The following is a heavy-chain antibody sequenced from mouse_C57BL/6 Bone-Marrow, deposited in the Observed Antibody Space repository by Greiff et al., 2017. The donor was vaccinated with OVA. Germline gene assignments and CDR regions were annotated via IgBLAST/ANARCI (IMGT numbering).Heavy chain of an antibody. CDR1: GYTFTSYW. Sequence: VQLQQSGTVLARPGASVKMSCKTSGYTFTSYWMHWVKQRPGQGLEWIGAIYPGNSDTSYNQKFKGKAKLTAVTSASTAYMELSSLTNEDSAVYYCTRSPDGSSRDYFDYWGQGTTITVSS. D-gene: IGHD1-1*01. V-gene: IGHV1-5*01. J-gene: IGHJ2*01. CDR3: TRSPDGSSRDYFDY. CDR2: IYPGNSDT.